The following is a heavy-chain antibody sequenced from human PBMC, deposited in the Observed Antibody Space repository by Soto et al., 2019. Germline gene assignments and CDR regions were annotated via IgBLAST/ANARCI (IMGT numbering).Heavy chain of an antibody. CDR1: GGSISSGGYS. D-gene: IGHD6-19*01. J-gene: IGHJ4*02. CDR2: IYHSGST. V-gene: IGHV4-30-2*01. Sequence: QLQLQESGSGLVKPSQTLSLTCAVSGGSISSGGYSWSWIRQPPGKGLEWIGYIYHSGSTYYNPPPKSRVTISVDRSKNQFSLKLSSVTAADTAVYYWARARGLGAVAVDYWGQGTLVTVSS. CDR3: ARARGLGAVAVDY.